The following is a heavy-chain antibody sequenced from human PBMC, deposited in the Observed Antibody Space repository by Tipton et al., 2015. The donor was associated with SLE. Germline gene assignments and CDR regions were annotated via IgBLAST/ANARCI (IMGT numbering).Heavy chain of an antibody. CDR2: IFYSGST. CDR3: ARGMLTWRGAIVGVDV. CDR1: GDSISSSSYY. J-gene: IGHJ6*02. D-gene: IGHD2-8*01. V-gene: IGHV4-61*03. Sequence: TLSLTCIVSGDSISSSSYYWSWIRQPPGKGLEWIGYIFYSGSTKYNPSLTSRVTISVDTSKSHFSLKMSSVTAADTAVYYCARGMLTWRGAIVGVDVWGQGTTVNVSS.